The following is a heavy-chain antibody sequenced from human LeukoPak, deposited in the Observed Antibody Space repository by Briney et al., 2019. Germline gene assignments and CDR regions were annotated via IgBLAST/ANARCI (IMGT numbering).Heavy chain of an antibody. CDR2: ISSSGSTI. V-gene: IGHV3-11*04. CDR3: ARDKHYDSSGYYYGY. Sequence: GGSLRLSCAASGFTFSDYYMSWIRQAPGKGLEWVSYISSSGSTIYYADSVKGRFTISRDNAKNSLYLQMNSLRAEDTAGYYCARDKHYDSSGYYYGYWGQGTLVTVSS. J-gene: IGHJ4*02. D-gene: IGHD3-22*01. CDR1: GFTFSDYY.